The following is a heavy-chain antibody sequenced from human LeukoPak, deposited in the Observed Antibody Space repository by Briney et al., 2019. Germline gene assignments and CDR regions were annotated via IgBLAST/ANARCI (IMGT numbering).Heavy chain of an antibody. D-gene: IGHD3-9*01. CDR2: INPNSGDT. V-gene: IGHV1-2*02. J-gene: IGHJ4*02. CDR3: VKSFYDILTGYYLGDS. Sequence: ASVKVSCTASGYILTDYYIYWVRQAPGQGLQWMGWINPNSGDTKYAQKFQDRVTMTRDTSISTAYMELSSLRSDDTAVYYCVKSFYDILTGYYLGDSWGQGTLVTVSS. CDR1: GYILTDYY.